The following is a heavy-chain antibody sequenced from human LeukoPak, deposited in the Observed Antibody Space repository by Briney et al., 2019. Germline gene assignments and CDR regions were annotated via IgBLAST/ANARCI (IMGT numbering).Heavy chain of an antibody. J-gene: IGHJ5*02. Sequence: PGGALRLSCSASGFTFSSYAMSWVRQAPGKGLERVSAISGSGGSTYYADSVKGRFTISRDNSKNTLYLQMNSLRAEDTAVYYCAKGAVAGTSMKYNWFDPWGQGTLVTVSS. D-gene: IGHD6-19*01. CDR3: AKGAVAGTSMKYNWFDP. CDR1: GFTFSSYA. V-gene: IGHV3-23*01. CDR2: ISGSGGST.